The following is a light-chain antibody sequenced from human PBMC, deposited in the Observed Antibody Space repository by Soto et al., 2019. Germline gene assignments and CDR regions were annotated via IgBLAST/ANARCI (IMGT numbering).Light chain of an antibody. J-gene: IGKJ4*01. CDR3: QQYNSYLLT. CDR2: DAS. V-gene: IGKV1-5*01. CDR1: QSISSW. Sequence: DIQMTQSPSTLSASVGDRVTITCRASQSISSWLAWYQQKPGKAPKLLIYDASSLESGVPSRFSGSGSGTEVTLPISSLQPDDFAPYYCQQYNSYLLTFGGGTKVEIK.